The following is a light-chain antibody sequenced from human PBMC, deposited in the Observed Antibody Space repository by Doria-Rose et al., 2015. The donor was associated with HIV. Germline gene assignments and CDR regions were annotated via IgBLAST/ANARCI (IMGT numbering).Light chain of an antibody. Sequence: QPVLTQPPSVSGAPGQRVAISCTGSSSNIGAGFDVNWYRQFPGTAPTLLIHGNTKRHSGLRDRFSGSKSGTSAALAISGLRAEDEADYYCQSYDSRLSVYVFGTGTKVTVL. CDR2: GNT. CDR3: QSYDSRLSVYV. J-gene: IGLJ1*01. V-gene: IGLV1-40*01. CDR1: SSNIGAGFD.